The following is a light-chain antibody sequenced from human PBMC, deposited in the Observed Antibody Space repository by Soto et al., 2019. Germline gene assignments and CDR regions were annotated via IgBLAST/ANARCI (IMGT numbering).Light chain of an antibody. J-gene: IGKJ1*01. CDR2: DAS. Sequence: DIQMTQSPSTLSASVGDRVTITCRASQSISSWLAWYQPKPGKAPKLLIYDASSLESGVPSRFSGSGSGTEFTLTISSLQPDDFATYYCQQYNSYPSFGQGTKVEIK. V-gene: IGKV1-5*01. CDR1: QSISSW. CDR3: QQYNSYPS.